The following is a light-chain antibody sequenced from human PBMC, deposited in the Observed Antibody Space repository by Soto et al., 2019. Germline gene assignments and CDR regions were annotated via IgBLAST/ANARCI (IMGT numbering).Light chain of an antibody. J-gene: IGLJ3*02. Sequence: QSALTQPASVSGSPGQSITIFCTGTSSDVGGYNYVSWYQQHPSKAPKLMIYEVSNRPSGVSNRFSGSKSGNTASLTISGLQAEDEADYYCSSYTSSSTRVFGGGTKLTVL. CDR2: EVS. V-gene: IGLV2-14*01. CDR1: SSDVGGYNY. CDR3: SSYTSSSTRV.